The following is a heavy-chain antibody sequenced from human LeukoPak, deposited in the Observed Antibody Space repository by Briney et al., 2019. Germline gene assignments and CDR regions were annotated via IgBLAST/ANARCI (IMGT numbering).Heavy chain of an antibody. D-gene: IGHD3-10*01. CDR1: GGSFSGYY. CDR2: INHSGST. J-gene: IGHJ4*02. Sequence: SETLSLTCAVYGGSFSGYYWSWIRQPPGKGLEWIGEINHSGSTNYNPSLKSRVTISVDTSKNQFSLKLSSVTAADTAVYYCAGGRSGVITMVRGVQKIFDYWGQGTLVTVSS. CDR3: AGGRSGVITMVRGVQKIFDY. V-gene: IGHV4-34*01.